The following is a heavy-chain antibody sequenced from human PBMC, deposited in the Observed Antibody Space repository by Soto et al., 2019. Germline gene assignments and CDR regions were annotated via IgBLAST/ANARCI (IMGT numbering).Heavy chain of an antibody. J-gene: IGHJ6*02. CDR3: ARVLRYFDTPYGMDV. CDR2: IGGSGRNT. Sequence: EVQLLESGEGLVQPGGSLKLSCAASGFTFSNHAMSWVLQAPGKGLEWVSGIGGSGRNTYYADSVKGRFTISRDNSQNTLFLQMNSLRAEDTAEYYCARVLRYFDTPYGMDVWGQGTTVTVSS. CDR1: GFTFSNHA. D-gene: IGHD3-9*01. V-gene: IGHV3-23*01.